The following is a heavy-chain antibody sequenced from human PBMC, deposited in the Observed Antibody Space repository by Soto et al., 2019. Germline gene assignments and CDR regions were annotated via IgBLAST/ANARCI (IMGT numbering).Heavy chain of an antibody. CDR2: IYHSGST. CDR1: GYSISSGYY. CDR3: ARSYGGLGYFDY. V-gene: IGHV4-38-2*01. Sequence: SETLSLTCAVSGYSISSGYYWGCIRQPPGKGLEWIGSIYHSGSTYYNPSLKSRVTISVDTSKNQFSLKLSSVTAADTAVYYCARSYGGLGYFDYWGQGTPVTVYS. D-gene: IGHD6-25*01. J-gene: IGHJ4*02.